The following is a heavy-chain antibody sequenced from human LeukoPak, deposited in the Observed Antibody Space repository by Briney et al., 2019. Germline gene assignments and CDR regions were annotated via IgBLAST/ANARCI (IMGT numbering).Heavy chain of an antibody. CDR3: ARVGSGSSYRPFDY. CDR1: GFTFSSYW. V-gene: IGHV3-7*01. J-gene: IGHJ4*02. Sequence: GGTLRLSCAASGFTFSSYWMGWVRQAPGNGPEWVANIKEDESEKNYVDSVKGRFTISRDSAKNALYLQMNSLRAEDTAVYYCARVGSGSSYRPFDYWGQGTLVTVSS. CDR2: IKEDESEK. D-gene: IGHD3-10*01.